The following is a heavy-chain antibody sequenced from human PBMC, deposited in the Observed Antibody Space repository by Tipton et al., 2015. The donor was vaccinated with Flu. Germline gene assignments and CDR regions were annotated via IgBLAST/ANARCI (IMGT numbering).Heavy chain of an antibody. CDR3: ATRLDYSAYYYGMDV. D-gene: IGHD4-11*01. CDR2: ISSSGSTI. CDR1: GVTFSDHY. Sequence: GSLRLSCAASGVTFSDHYMSWIRQAPGKGLEWVSYISSSGSTIYYADSVKGRFTISRDNGRNSLYLQMNSLRAEDTAMYYCATRLDYSAYYYGMDVWGQGTTVTVSS. J-gene: IGHJ6*02. V-gene: IGHV3-11*01.